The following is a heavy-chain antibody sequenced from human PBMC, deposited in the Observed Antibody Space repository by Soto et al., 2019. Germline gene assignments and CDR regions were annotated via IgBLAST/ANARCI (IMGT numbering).Heavy chain of an antibody. J-gene: IGHJ4*02. V-gene: IGHV2-5*02. D-gene: IGHD7-27*01. CDR3: ARTSVNWGSRGLVDY. CDR1: GFSLSTSGVG. Sequence: QITLKESGPTLVKPTQTLTLTCTFSGFSLSTSGVGVGWIRQPPGKALEWLAFLYWDDDKRYSPSLKSRLTITKDTSKIRVLLTMTNMDPVDTATYYCARTSVNWGSRGLVDYWGQGTLVTVAS. CDR2: LYWDDDK.